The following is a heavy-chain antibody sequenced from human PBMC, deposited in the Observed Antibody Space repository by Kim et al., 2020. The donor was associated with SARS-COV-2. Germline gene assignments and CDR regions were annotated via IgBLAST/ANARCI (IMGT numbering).Heavy chain of an antibody. CDR2: IYYSGST. CDR3: ARGGPLLYPTGPNWFDP. CDR1: GGSISSGDYY. V-gene: IGHV4-30-4*01. J-gene: IGHJ5*02. D-gene: IGHD2-8*01. Sequence: SETLSLTCTVSGGSISSGDYYWSWIRQPPGKGLEWIGYIYYSGSTYYNPSLKSRVTISVDTSKNQFSLKLSSVTAADTAVYYCARGGPLLYPTGPNWFDPWGQGTLVTVSS.